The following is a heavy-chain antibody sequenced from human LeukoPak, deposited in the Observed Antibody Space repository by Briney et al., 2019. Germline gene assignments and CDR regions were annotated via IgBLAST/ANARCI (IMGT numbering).Heavy chain of an antibody. Sequence: GESLKISCKASGYSFTSYWIGWVRQMPGKGLEWMGRIDPSDSYTNYSPSFQGHVTISADKSISTAFLQWSSLKASDTAMYYCARVVREEDGMDVWGQGTTVTVSS. D-gene: IGHD3-16*02. CDR3: ARVVREEDGMDV. CDR1: GYSFTSYW. J-gene: IGHJ6*02. CDR2: IDPSDSYT. V-gene: IGHV5-10-1*01.